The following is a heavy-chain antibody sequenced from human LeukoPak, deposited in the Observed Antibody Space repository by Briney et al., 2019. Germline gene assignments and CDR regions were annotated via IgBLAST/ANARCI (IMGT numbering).Heavy chain of an antibody. Sequence: SVKVYCKASGGTFSSYAISWVRQAPGQGLEWMGGITPMFGTANYAQKFQGRVTITADESTSTAYMELSSLRSEDTAVYYCVRDGSYYDSSGYYYLYWGQGTLVTVSS. CDR2: ITPMFGTA. CDR1: GGTFSSYA. CDR3: VRDGSYYDSSGYYYLY. V-gene: IGHV1-69*13. D-gene: IGHD3-22*01. J-gene: IGHJ4*02.